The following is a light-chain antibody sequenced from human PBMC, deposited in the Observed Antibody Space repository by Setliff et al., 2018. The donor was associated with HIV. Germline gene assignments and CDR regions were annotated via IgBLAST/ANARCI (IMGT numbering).Light chain of an antibody. Sequence: QSVLTQPPSVSAAPGQKVTISCSGSSSNIGNKYVSWYQQLPGTAPKLLIYENNKRPPGIPDRFSGSKSGTSATLGITGLQTGDEADYYCGTWDSSLSAGVFGGGTK. J-gene: IGLJ2*01. CDR2: ENN. CDR3: GTWDSSLSAGV. CDR1: SSNIGNKY. V-gene: IGLV1-51*02.